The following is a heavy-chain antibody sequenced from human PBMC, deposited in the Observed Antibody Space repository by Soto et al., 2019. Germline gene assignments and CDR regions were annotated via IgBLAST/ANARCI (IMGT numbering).Heavy chain of an antibody. J-gene: IGHJ5*02. CDR2: IYYSGST. CDR1: GGSISSGGYY. D-gene: IGHD2-2*01. V-gene: IGHV4-31*03. Sequence: SETLSLTCTVSGGSISSGGYYWSWIRQHPGKGLEWIGYIYYSGSTYYNPSLKSRVTISVDTSKNQFSLKLSSVTAADTAVYYCARGYQLLSYNWFDPWGQGTLVTVSS. CDR3: ARGYQLLSYNWFDP.